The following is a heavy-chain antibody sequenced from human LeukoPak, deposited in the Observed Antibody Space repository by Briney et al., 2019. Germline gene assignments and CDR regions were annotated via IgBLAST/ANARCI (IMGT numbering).Heavy chain of an antibody. CDR2: ISGSGGSA. CDR3: AKDGIDSGDPNGFDP. V-gene: IGHV3-23*01. J-gene: IGHJ5*02. D-gene: IGHD3-10*01. CDR1: GFTFNSYA. Sequence: GGSLRLSCAASGFTFNSYAMSWVRQAAGKGLEWVSSISGSGGSAYYADSVKGRFTISRDSSKNMLYLQMNILRAEDTAIYYCAKDGIDSGDPNGFDPWGQGTLVTVSS.